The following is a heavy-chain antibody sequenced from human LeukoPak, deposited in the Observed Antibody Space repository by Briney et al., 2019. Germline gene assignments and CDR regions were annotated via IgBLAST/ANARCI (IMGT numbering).Heavy chain of an antibody. CDR3: ASLGMATITSTSPFDY. CDR1: GFTFSNYA. Sequence: PGGSLRLSCAASGFTFSNYAMTWIRQPPGKGLEWIGEINHSGSTNYNPSLKSRVTISVDTSKNQFSLKLSSVTAADTAVYYCASLGMATITSTSPFDYWGQGTLVTVSS. D-gene: IGHD5-24*01. CDR2: INHSGST. V-gene: IGHV4-34*01. J-gene: IGHJ4*02.